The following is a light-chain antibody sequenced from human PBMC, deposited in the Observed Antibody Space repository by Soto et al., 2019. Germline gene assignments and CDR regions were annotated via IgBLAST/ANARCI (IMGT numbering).Light chain of an antibody. V-gene: IGKV3-20*01. Sequence: ENVLTQSPDTLSLSPGEGATLSCRASQTVSSNYLAWYQHRPGQAPKLIIHGASYTAPGIPDRFSGSGSGTDFSLTISRLEPEDFAVYHCQQYSSSPRTFGQGTRLEIK. CDR1: QTVSSNY. CDR3: QQYSSSPRT. CDR2: GAS. J-gene: IGKJ5*01.